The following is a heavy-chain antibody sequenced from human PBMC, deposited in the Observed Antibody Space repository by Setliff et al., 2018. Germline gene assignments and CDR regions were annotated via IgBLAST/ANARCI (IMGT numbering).Heavy chain of an antibody. V-gene: IGHV3-7*03. CDR2: INEDGSHK. Sequence: LGLSCVASGFTFSSYWMSWVRQAPGKGLERLANINEDGSHKWYVDSVKGRFTISRDNAKNSLYLQMNGLRAEDTAVYYCARDPAYGAFDIWGQGTMVTVSS. J-gene: IGHJ3*02. CDR1: GFTFSSYW. D-gene: IGHD3-16*01. CDR3: ARDPAYGAFDI.